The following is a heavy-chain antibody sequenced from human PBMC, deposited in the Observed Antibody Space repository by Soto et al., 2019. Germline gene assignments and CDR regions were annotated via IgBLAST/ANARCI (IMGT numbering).Heavy chain of an antibody. CDR1: GGTFSSYA. CDR2: IIPIFGTA. CDR3: ARVGVGDGYNQFDC. V-gene: IGHV1-69*01. D-gene: IGHD3-10*01. J-gene: IGHJ4*02. Sequence: QVQLVQSGAEVKKPGSSVKVSCKASGGTFSSYAISWVRQAHGQGLEWMGGIIPIFGTANYAQKFQGRVTITADECTSTAYMELSSLRTEDTAVYDCARVGVGDGYNQFDCWGQGTLVTVSS.